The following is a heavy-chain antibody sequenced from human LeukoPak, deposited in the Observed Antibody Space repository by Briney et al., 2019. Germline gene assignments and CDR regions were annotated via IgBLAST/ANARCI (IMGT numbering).Heavy chain of an antibody. D-gene: IGHD3-3*01. CDR3: AKESPMDYDFWSGYYTPGNYNWFDP. CDR1: GFTFSSYW. J-gene: IGHJ5*02. V-gene: IGHV3-74*01. CDR2: IASDGSST. Sequence: GGSLRLSCAAPGFTFSSYWMNWVRQAPGKGLVWVSRIASDGSSTTYADSVKGRFSISRDNAKNTLYLQMNSLRAEDTAVYYCAKESPMDYDFWSGYYTPGNYNWFDPWGQGSLVTVSS.